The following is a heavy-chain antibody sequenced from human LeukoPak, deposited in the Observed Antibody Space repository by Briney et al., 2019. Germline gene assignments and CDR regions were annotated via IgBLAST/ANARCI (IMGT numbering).Heavy chain of an antibody. CDR3: ARRGGYDILTGYKNWFAP. D-gene: IGHD3-9*01. CDR2: ISSSSSYI. Sequence: KPGGYLRLSCAASGFTFSSYSMNWVRQAPGKGLEWVSSISSSSSYIYYADSVKGRFTISRDNAKNSLYLQMNSLRAEDTAVYYCARRGGYDILTGYKNWFAPWGQGTLVTVSS. CDR1: GFTFSSYS. J-gene: IGHJ5*02. V-gene: IGHV3-21*01.